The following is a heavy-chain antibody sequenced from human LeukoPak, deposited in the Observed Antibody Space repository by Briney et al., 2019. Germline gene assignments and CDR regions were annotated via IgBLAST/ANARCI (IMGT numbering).Heavy chain of an antibody. CDR2: IYYSGST. CDR3: ARVSQTYCSSTSCHPDY. CDR1: GGSISSSSYY. D-gene: IGHD2-2*01. Sequence: PSETLSLTCTVSGGSISSSSYYWGWIRQPPGKGLEWIGSIYYSGSTYYNPSLKSRVTISVDTSKNQFSLKLSSVTAADTAVYYCARVSQTYCSSTSCHPDYWGQGTLVTVSS. V-gene: IGHV4-39*01. J-gene: IGHJ4*02.